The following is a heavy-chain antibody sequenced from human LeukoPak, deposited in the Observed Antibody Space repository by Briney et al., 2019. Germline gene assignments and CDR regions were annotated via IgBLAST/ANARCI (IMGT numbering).Heavy chain of an antibody. D-gene: IGHD5-18*01. CDR1: GFTFNNYI. CDR3: ARAVLGYSWVYDY. V-gene: IGHV3-48*02. Sequence: GGSLRLSCAGSGFTFNNYIMTWVGQAPGRGLEGVSYISSGSGTMYYADSVKGRFTISRDNAKKSLYLQMNSLRDEDTAVYYCARAVLGYSWVYDYWGQGTLVTVSS. CDR2: ISSGSGTM. J-gene: IGHJ4*02.